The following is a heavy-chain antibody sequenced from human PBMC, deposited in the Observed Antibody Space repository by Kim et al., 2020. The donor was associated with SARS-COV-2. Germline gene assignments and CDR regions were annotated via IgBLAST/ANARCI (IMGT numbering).Heavy chain of an antibody. V-gene: IGHV3-53*01. CDR3: ARSSPVPSMVRGNHAFDI. Sequence: GGSLRLSCAASGFAFSAYAMTWVRQAPGKGLEWVSVIYSGGSTYYADSVKGRFTISRDNSKNTLYLQMNSLRAEDTAVYYCARSSPVPSMVRGNHAFDIWGQGTMVTVSS. D-gene: IGHD3-10*01. J-gene: IGHJ3*02. CDR1: GFAFSAYA. CDR2: IYSGGST.